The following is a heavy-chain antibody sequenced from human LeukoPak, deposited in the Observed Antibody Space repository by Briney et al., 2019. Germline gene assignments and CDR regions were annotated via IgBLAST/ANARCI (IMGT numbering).Heavy chain of an antibody. CDR2: INPNSGRT. J-gene: IGHJ4*02. V-gene: IGHV1-2*02. CDR3: ARASSDVLTGYYHF. CDR1: GYSFNDYY. Sequence: ASVKVSCKTSGYSFNDYYLHWVRQAPGQGLEWMGWINPNSGRTDYAQKFQGRVTLTTDTSITTAYMELSSLISGDTALYYCARASSDVLTGYYHFWGQGTLVTVSS. D-gene: IGHD3-9*01.